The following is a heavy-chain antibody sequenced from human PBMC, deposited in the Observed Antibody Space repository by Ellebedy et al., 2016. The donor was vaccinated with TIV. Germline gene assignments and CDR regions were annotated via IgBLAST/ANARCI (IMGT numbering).Heavy chain of an antibody. Sequence: SETLSLXXAVYGGSFSGYYWSWIRQPPGKGLEWIGEINHSGSTNYNPSLKSRVTISVDTSKNQFSLKLSSVTAADTAVYYCARGRRYQLLFTRYYYYMDVWGKGTTVTVSS. CDR2: INHSGST. D-gene: IGHD2-2*01. CDR1: GGSFSGYY. V-gene: IGHV4-34*01. J-gene: IGHJ6*03. CDR3: ARGRRYQLLFTRYYYYMDV.